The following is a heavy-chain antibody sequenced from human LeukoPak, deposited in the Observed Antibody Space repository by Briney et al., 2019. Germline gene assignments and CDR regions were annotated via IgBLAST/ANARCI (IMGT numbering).Heavy chain of an antibody. CDR1: GYTFTSYY. Sequence: GASVKVSCKASGYTFTSYYMHWVRQAPGQGLEWMGIINPSGGSTSYAQKFQGRVTMTRDMSTSTVYMELSSLRSEDTAVYYCARDHNEAALRFLEWLLSHLDPWGQGTLVTVSS. D-gene: IGHD3-3*01. CDR2: INPSGGST. CDR3: ARDHNEAALRFLEWLLSHLDP. J-gene: IGHJ5*02. V-gene: IGHV1-46*01.